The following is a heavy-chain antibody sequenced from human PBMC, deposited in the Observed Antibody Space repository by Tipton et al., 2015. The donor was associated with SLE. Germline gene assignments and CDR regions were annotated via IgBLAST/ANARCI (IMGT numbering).Heavy chain of an antibody. CDR1: GYSISSGYY. Sequence: PGLVKPSETLSLTCTVSGYSISSGYYWGWIRQPPGKGLEWIGSIYHSGSTYYNPSLKSRVTISVDTSKNQFSLKLSSVTAADAAVYYCARDGAPMNNWFDPWGQGTLVTVSS. V-gene: IGHV4-38-2*02. D-gene: IGHD3-22*01. CDR3: ARDGAPMNNWFDP. CDR2: IYHSGST. J-gene: IGHJ5*02.